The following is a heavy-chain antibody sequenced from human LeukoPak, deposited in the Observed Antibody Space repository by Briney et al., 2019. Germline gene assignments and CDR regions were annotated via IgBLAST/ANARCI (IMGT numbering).Heavy chain of an antibody. CDR1: GYSISSGYY. CDR2: IYHSGST. J-gene: IGHJ3*02. V-gene: IGHV4-38-2*02. D-gene: IGHD2-15*01. CDR3: ARDGVVVVAATPHDAFDI. Sequence: SETLSLTCTVSGYSISSGYYWGWIRQPPGKGLEWIGSIYHSGSTYYNPSLKSRVTISVDTSKNQLSLKLSSVTAADTAVYYCARDGVVVVAATPHDAFDIWGQGTMVTVSS.